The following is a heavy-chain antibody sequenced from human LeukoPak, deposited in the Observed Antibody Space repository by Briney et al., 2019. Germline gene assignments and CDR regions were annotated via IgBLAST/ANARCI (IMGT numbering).Heavy chain of an antibody. J-gene: IGHJ5*02. CDR1: GFTFSSYA. V-gene: IGHV3-30*01. CDR3: ARGRGHSEDWFDP. CDR2: ISYDGSKK. Sequence: GGSVSLSCAASGFTFSSYAMHWVRQAPGKGLEWVAVISYDGSKKYYADSVKGRLNISRDNSKNTLYLQMNSLRAEDTAVYYCARGRGHSEDWFDPWGQGTLVTVSS. D-gene: IGHD3-10*01.